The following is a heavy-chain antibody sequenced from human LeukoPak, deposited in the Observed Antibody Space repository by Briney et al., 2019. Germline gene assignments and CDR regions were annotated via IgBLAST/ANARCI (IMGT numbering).Heavy chain of an antibody. J-gene: IGHJ5*02. D-gene: IGHD3-10*01. Sequence: GGSLRLSCAASGFTFSSYWMSWVRQAPGKGLEWVANIKQDGSEKYYVDSVKGRFTISRDNAKNSMYLQMNSLRAKDTAVYYCARDGDTGYYYGSGSYYIPNNWFDPWGQGTLVTVSS. CDR1: GFTFSSYW. CDR2: IKQDGSEK. CDR3: ARDGDTGYYYGSGSYYIPNNWFDP. V-gene: IGHV3-7*03.